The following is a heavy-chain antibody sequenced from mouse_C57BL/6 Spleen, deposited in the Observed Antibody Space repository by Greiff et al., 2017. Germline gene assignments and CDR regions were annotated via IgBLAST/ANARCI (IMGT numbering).Heavy chain of an antibody. CDR3: ARGGYDVAWFAY. CDR1: GFTFSSYA. D-gene: IGHD2-2*01. CDR2: ISDGGSYT. J-gene: IGHJ3*01. V-gene: IGHV5-4*03. Sequence: DVKLVESGGGLVKPGGSLKLSCAASGFTFSSYAMSWVRQTPEKRLEWVATISDGGSYTSYPDNVKGRFTISRDNAKNNLYLQMSHLKSEDTAMYYCARGGYDVAWFAYWGQGTLVTVSA.